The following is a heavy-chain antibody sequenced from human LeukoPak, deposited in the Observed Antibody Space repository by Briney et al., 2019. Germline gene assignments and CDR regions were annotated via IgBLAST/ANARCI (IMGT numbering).Heavy chain of an antibody. Sequence: ASVKVSCKASGYTFTSYYMHWVRQAPGQGLEWMGIINPSGGSTSYAQKFQGRVTMTRNTSISTAYMELSSLRSEDTAVYYCARGEGHNWFDPWGQGTLVTVSS. CDR1: GYTFTSYY. V-gene: IGHV1-46*01. CDR2: INPSGGST. J-gene: IGHJ5*02. CDR3: ARGEGHNWFDP.